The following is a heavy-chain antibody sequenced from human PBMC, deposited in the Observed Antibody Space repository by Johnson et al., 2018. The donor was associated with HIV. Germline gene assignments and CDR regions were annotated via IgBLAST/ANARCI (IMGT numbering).Heavy chain of an antibody. D-gene: IGHD1-26*01. CDR1: GFTFSSYA. V-gene: IGHV3-30-3*01. Sequence: HVQLVESGGGVVQPGRSLRLSCAASGFTFSSYAMHWVRQAPGKGLEWLAVISYDGSNKYYADSVKGRFTISRDNSKNTLYLQMNSLRAEDTAVYYCARVRRSGTYYVDAFDIWGQGTMVTVSS. J-gene: IGHJ3*02. CDR3: ARVRRSGTYYVDAFDI. CDR2: ISYDGSNK.